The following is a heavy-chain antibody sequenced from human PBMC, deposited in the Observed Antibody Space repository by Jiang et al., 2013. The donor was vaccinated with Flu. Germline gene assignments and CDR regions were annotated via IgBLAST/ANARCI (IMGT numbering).Heavy chain of an antibody. V-gene: IGHV4-34*01. CDR3: ARGRAYSSSWYAEYFQY. CDR1: GGSFNGYY. D-gene: IGHD6-13*01. J-gene: IGHJ1*01. Sequence: VALLKPSETLSLTCAVYGGSFNGYYWTWIRQPPGKGLEWIGDIIHSGTTNDNPSLMSRVTISIDTSKNQLSLKLRSVTAADTAVYYCARGRAYSSSWYAEYFQYWGQGTLVSVSS. CDR2: IIHSGTT.